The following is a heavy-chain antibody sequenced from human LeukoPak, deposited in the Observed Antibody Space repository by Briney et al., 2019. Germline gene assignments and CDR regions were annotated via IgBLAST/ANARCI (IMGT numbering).Heavy chain of an antibody. CDR1: GGSISGSSYY. Sequence: PSETLSLTCTVSGGSISGSSYYWGWIRQPPGKGLEWIGSIYYSGSTHYNPSLKSRVTISVDTSKNQFSLKLSSVTAADTAVYYCARHQATWSASLYDFWSGYYVGWYFDLWGRGTLVTVSS. CDR2: IYYSGST. J-gene: IGHJ2*01. D-gene: IGHD3-3*01. V-gene: IGHV4-39*01. CDR3: ARHQATWSASLYDFWSGYYVGWYFDL.